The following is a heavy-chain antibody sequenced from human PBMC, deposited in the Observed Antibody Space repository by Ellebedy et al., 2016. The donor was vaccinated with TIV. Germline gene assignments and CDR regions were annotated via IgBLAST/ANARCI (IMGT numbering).Heavy chain of an antibody. CDR1: GFTFSTYG. J-gene: IGHJ4*02. V-gene: IGHV3-30*18. CDR3: AKQLGYCSDGNCYFDY. CDR2: ISYDGSNT. Sequence: GGSLRLXXAAFGFTFSTYGMHWVRQPPGKGLEWVAIISYDGSNTYYGDSVKGRFTISRDNSKSTLYLQMNSLRGEDTAVYYCAKQLGYCSDGNCYFDYWGQGTLVTVSS. D-gene: IGHD2-15*01.